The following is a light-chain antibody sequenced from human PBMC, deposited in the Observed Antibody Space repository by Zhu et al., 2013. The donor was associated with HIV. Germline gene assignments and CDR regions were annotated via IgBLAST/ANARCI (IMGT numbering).Light chain of an antibody. J-gene: IGKJ2*01. Sequence: DIVMTQSPDSLAVSLGERATINCKSSQSVLYSSNNKNYLAWYQQKPGQPPKLLIYWASTRESGVPDRFSGSGSGTNFTLTITNLQPEDLAIYYCHQYYATVSTFGRGTKTGHQT. CDR2: WAS. CDR3: HQYYATVST. V-gene: IGKV4-1*01. CDR1: QSVLYSSNNKNY.